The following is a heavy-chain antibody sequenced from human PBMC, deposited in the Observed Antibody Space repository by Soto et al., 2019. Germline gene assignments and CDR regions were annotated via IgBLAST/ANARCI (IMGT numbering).Heavy chain of an antibody. D-gene: IGHD3-16*01. CDR3: ASVTFGGVVLAH. CDR1: AASFSKYY. V-gene: IGHV4-59*13. J-gene: IGHJ4*02. CDR2: IYFTGNT. Sequence: QVQLQESGPGLVKPSETLSLTCTVSAASFSKYYWTWIRQPPGKGLEWIGYIYFTGNTNYNPSLKRRVTISVDTSKKQISLNLTSVTDADTAVYFCASVTFGGVVLAHWGQGTLVTVSS.